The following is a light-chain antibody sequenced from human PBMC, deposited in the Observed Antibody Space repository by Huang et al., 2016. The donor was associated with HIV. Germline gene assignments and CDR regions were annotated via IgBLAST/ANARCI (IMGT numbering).Light chain of an antibody. J-gene: IGKJ4*01. CDR1: QSLSSN. V-gene: IGKV3-15*01. CDR2: DAS. Sequence: EIVMTQSPATLSMSPGERATLSCRATQSLSSNLAWYQQKPGQAPRLLIYDASTRDTGIPARFSGSGSGTEFTLTISSLQSEDFAVYYCQQYNNWPLTFGGGTKVEIK. CDR3: QQYNNWPLT.